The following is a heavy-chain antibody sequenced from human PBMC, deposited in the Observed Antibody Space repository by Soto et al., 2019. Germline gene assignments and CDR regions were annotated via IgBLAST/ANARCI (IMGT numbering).Heavy chain of an antibody. Sequence: PSETLSLTFTVSGGSISSGYYYWSWIRQPPGKGLEWIGYIYYSGSTYYNPSLKSRVTISVDTSKNQFSLKLSSVTAADTAVYYCAIGLFSWLDTWGKETLVTVPS. CDR2: IYYSGST. V-gene: IGHV4-30-4*01. CDR3: AIGLFSWLDT. J-gene: IGHJ5*02. D-gene: IGHD3-9*01. CDR1: GGSISSGYYY.